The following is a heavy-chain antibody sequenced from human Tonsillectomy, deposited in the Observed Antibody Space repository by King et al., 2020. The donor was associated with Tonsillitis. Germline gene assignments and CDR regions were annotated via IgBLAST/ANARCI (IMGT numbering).Heavy chain of an antibody. CDR1: GFTFSSYS. V-gene: IGHV3-21*01. D-gene: IGHD3-10*01. CDR2: ISSSSSYI. CDR3: ARAYYGSGSHDY. J-gene: IGHJ4*02. Sequence: VQLVESGGGLGKPGGSLRLSCAASGFTFSSYSMNWVRQAPGKGLEWVSSISSSSSYIYYADSVKGRFSISRDNAKNSLYLQMNSLRAEDTAVYYCARAYYGSGSHDYWGQGTLVTVSS.